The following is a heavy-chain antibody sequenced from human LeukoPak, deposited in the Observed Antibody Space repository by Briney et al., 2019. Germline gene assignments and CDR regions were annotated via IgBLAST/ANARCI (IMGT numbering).Heavy chain of an antibody. CDR2: ISAYNGNT. V-gene: IGHV1-18*01. Sequence: ASVKVSCKASGYTFTSYGISWVRQAPGQGLEWMGWISAYNGNTNYAQKLQGRVTMTTDTSTSTAYMELRSLRSDDTAVYYCAREVATVTSSRSNWFDPWGQGTLVTVSS. J-gene: IGHJ5*02. D-gene: IGHD4-17*01. CDR3: AREVATVTSSRSNWFDP. CDR1: GYTFTSYG.